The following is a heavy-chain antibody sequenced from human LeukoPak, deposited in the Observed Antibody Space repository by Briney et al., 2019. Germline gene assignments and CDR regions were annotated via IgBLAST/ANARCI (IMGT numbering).Heavy chain of an antibody. CDR3: ASIPGYSSGWYYLDYYYGMDV. J-gene: IGHJ6*02. D-gene: IGHD6-19*01. CDR1: GGSISSSSYY. CDR2: IYYSGST. V-gene: IGHV4-39*01. Sequence: PSETLSLTCTVSGGSISSSSYYWGWIRQPPGKGLEWIGSIYYSGSTYYNPSLKSRVTISVDTSKNQFSLKLSSVTAADTAVYYCASIPGYSSGWYYLDYYYGMDVWGQGTTVTVSS.